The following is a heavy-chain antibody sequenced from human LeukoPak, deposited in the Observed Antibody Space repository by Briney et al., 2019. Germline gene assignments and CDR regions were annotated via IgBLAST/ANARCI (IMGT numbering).Heavy chain of an antibody. D-gene: IGHD4-4*01. Sequence: SETLSLTCAVYGGSFSGYYWSWIRQPPGKGLEWIGEINHSGSINYNPSLKSRVTISVDTSKNQFSLKLSSVTAADTAVYYCARVSARLQGWFDPWGQGTLVTVSS. CDR2: INHSGSI. V-gene: IGHV4-34*01. CDR3: ARVSARLQGWFDP. CDR1: GGSFSGYY. J-gene: IGHJ5*02.